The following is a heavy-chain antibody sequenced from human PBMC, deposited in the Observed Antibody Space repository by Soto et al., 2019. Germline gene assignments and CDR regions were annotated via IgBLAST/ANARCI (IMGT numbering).Heavy chain of an antibody. CDR1: GFTFSSYS. J-gene: IGHJ6*02. Sequence: HPGGSLRLSCAASGFTFSSYSMNWVRQAPGKGLEWVSYISSSSSTIYYADSVKGRFTISRDNAKNSLYLQMNSLRDEDTAVYYCARMGSQRYYYYGMDVWGQGTTVTVSS. V-gene: IGHV3-48*02. CDR3: ARMGSQRYYYYGMDV. CDR2: ISSSSSTI. D-gene: IGHD6-25*01.